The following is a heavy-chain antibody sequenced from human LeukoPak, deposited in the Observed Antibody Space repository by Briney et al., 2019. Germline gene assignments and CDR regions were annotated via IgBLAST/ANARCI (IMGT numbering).Heavy chain of an antibody. Sequence: ASVKVSCKASGYTFTDSYMYWVRQAPGQGLEWMGWINPNSGATNYAQMFQGRVTMTRDTSISTAYMELRRLRSDDTAVFYCASHSEYSGSYYWGQGTLVTVSS. CDR3: ASHSEYSGSYY. V-gene: IGHV1-2*02. D-gene: IGHD1-26*01. J-gene: IGHJ4*02. CDR2: INPNSGAT. CDR1: GYTFTDSY.